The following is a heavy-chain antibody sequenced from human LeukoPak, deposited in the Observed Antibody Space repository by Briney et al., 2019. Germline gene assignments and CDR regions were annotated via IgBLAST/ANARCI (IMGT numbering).Heavy chain of an antibody. V-gene: IGHV3-53*01. Sequence: GGSLRLSCTASEFTISNNYMSWVRQAPGKGLEWVSVIYSGGRTYYADSVKGRFTISRDSSKNTLYLQMNSLRVEDTAVYYCARDSMSDDDDTYYYYYGMDVWGQGTTVTVSS. J-gene: IGHJ6*02. CDR3: ARDSMSDDDDTYYYYYGMDV. CDR2: IYSGGRT. CDR1: EFTISNNY. D-gene: IGHD1-1*01.